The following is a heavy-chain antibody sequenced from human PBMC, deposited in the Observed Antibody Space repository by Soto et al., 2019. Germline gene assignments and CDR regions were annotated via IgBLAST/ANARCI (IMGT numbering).Heavy chain of an antibody. CDR2: INWDDDE. D-gene: IGHD3-10*01. J-gene: IGHJ4*02. CDR3: AQSRNLITDDAQVGHFDY. CDR1: GFSLNTDGEG. V-gene: IGHV2-5*02. Sequence: QITLKESGPTQVKPTQTLTLTCSFSGFSLNTDGEGVGGVRQPPGEALEGLAFINWDDDERYRPSLKTRLTITKDPSKHQVVLIMTNMDPVDTATYYCAQSRNLITDDAQVGHFDYWGQGTLVTVSS.